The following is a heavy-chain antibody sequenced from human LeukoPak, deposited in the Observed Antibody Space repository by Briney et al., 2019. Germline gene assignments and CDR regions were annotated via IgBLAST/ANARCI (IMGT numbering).Heavy chain of an antibody. CDR3: ARGDYGGTLFSY. Sequence: SETLSLTCAVYGGSFSGYYWSWIRQPPGKGLEWIGEINNRGTTNYHTSLKRRVTISVDTSKNPSSLKLRSVTAAATAVYYRARGDYGGTLFSYWGQGTLVTVSS. D-gene: IGHD4-23*01. CDR2: INNRGTT. V-gene: IGHV4-34*01. CDR1: GGSFSGYY. J-gene: IGHJ4*02.